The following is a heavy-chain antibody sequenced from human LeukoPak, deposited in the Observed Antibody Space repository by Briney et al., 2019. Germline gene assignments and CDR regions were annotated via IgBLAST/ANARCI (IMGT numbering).Heavy chain of an antibody. D-gene: IGHD1-26*01. CDR2: ISYDGSNK. V-gene: IGHV3-30*04. CDR1: GFVFNNYA. Sequence: GRSLRLSCAASGFVFNNYAMHWVRQAPGKGLEWVAVISYDGSNKYYADSVKGRFTISRDNSRDTLYLQMNSLRGDDTAVYYCARGVVRGEHWFRWDFDSWGQGTLVTVSS. CDR3: ARGVVRGEHWFRWDFDS. J-gene: IGHJ4*02.